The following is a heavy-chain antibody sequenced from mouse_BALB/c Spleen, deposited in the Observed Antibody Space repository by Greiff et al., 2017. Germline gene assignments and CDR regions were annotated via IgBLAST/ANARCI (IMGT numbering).Heavy chain of an antibody. CDR2: IRSKSNNYAT. V-gene: IGHV10-1*02. J-gene: IGHJ2*01. D-gene: IGHD1-1*01. CDR1: GFTFNTYA. CDR3: VRQNLRYYFDY. Sequence: EVKLVESGGGLVQPKGSLKLSCAASGFTFNTYAINWVRQAPGKGLEWVARIRSKSNNYATYYADSVKDRFTISRDDSQSMLYLQMNNLKTEDTAMYYCVRQNLRYYFDYWGQGTTLTVSA.